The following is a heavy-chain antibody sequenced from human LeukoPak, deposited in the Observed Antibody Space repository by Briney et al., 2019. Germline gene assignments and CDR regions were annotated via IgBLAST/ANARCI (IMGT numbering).Heavy chain of an antibody. Sequence: SETLSLTCTVSGGSISNNNYYWGWIRQPPGKGLEWIGSIYYSGSTYYNPSLKSRVTISVDTSKNQFSLKLSSVTAADTAVYYCARAQGGGSYYVRYYYYMDVWGKGTTVTVSS. V-gene: IGHV4-39*07. CDR3: ARAQGGGSYYVRYYYYMDV. CDR1: GGSISNNNYY. J-gene: IGHJ6*03. D-gene: IGHD1-26*01. CDR2: IYYSGST.